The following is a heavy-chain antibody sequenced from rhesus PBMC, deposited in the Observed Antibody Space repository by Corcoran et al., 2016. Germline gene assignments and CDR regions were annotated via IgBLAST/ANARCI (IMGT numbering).Heavy chain of an antibody. V-gene: IGHV3S42*01. D-gene: IGHD1-44*01. CDR2: MKRRGGHT. CDR3: AKDYNYDALDS. CDR1: GFTFSSYW. J-gene: IGHJ6*01. Sequence: EVQLVESGGGLAKPGGSLRLSCAASGFTFSSYWMNWVRQSPGKGLEWVSDMKRRGGHTYDADSGKGRCTISRDNAKNTLSLQMNSLIAEDTAVYYCAKDYNYDALDSWGQGVVVTVSS.